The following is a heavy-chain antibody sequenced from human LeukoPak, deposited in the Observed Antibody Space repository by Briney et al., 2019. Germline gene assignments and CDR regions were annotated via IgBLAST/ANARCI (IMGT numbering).Heavy chain of an antibody. D-gene: IGHD3-22*01. V-gene: IGHV3-23*01. Sequence: GGSLRLSCAVSGITLSNYGMSWVRQAPGKGLEWVAGISDSGGSTNYADSVKGRFTISRDNPKNTLYLKMNSLRPEDTAVYFCAKRGVVIRVILVGFHKEAYYFDSWGQGALVTVSS. CDR3: AKRGVVIRVILVGFHKEAYYFDS. CDR1: GITLSNYG. J-gene: IGHJ4*02. CDR2: ISDSGGST.